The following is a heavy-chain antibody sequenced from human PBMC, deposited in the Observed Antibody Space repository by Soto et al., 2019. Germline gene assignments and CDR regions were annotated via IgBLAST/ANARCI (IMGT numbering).Heavy chain of an antibody. Sequence: EVQLLESGGGLVQPGGSLRLSCAASGFTFSSYAMSWVRQAPGKGLEGGSAISGSGGSTYYADSVKGRFTISRDNSKNTLYLQMNSLRAEDTAVYYCAKVSDSVGPAAIGNWFDPWGQGTLVTVSS. CDR3: AKVSDSVGPAAIGNWFDP. CDR1: GFTFSSYA. CDR2: ISGSGGST. D-gene: IGHD2-2*01. V-gene: IGHV3-23*01. J-gene: IGHJ5*02.